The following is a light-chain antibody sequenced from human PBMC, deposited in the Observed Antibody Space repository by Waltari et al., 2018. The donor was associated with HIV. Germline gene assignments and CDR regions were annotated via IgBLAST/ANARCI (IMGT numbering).Light chain of an antibody. V-gene: IGKV1-33*01. CDR1: QDIRNY. CDR2: GAS. CDR3: QQYEGLPRT. J-gene: IGKJ4*01. Sequence: DIQMTQSPSSLSTSVGDRVTITCQASQDIRNYVNWYQQKPGRAPELLIYGASNLQTGVPSRFSGSGSGTNFTFVISNLQSEDIASYYCQQYEGLPRTFGGGTKVEIK.